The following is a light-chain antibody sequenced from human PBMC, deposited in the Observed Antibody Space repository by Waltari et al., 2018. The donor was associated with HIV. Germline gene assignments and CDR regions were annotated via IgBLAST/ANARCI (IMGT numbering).Light chain of an antibody. V-gene: IGKV1-39*01. CDR3: QQSFRSPLT. CDR2: DAS. J-gene: IGKJ3*01. Sequence: DIQMTQSPSSLSASVGDRVTITCRSSQTITDKLNWYQQKPGEAPKVLIYDASTLETGVSSRFSGSGSGTEFTLIISSLQDDDFASYFCQQSFRSPLTFGPGTKVD. CDR1: QTITDK.